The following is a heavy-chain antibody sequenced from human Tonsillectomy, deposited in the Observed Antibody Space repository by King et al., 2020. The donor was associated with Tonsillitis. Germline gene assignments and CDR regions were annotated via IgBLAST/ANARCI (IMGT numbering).Heavy chain of an antibody. CDR1: GFTFRSYA. CDR3: AKDGFWSSSSK. V-gene: IGHV3-23*04. Sequence: VQLVESGGGLVQPGGSLRLSCAASGFTFRSYAMSWARLAPGKGLEWVSAITGRGGSTYYAESVKRRFTISRDNSKNTLYLQMNSLRAEDTAVYYCAKDGFWSSSSKWGQGTLVTVSS. J-gene: IGHJ4*02. CDR2: ITGRGGST. D-gene: IGHD6-6*01.